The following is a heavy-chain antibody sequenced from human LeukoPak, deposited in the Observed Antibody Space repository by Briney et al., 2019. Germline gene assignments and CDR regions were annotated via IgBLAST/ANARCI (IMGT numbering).Heavy chain of an antibody. CDR1: GGSFSGYY. CDR3: ARVVCSGGSCNFYYYYYYGMDV. D-gene: IGHD2-15*01. V-gene: IGHV4-34*01. CDR2: INHSGST. J-gene: IGHJ6*02. Sequence: SETLSLTCAVYGGSFSGYYWSWIRQPPGKGLEWIGEINHSGSTNYNPSLKSRVTISVDTSKNQFSLKLSSVTAADTAVYYCARVVCSGGSCNFYYYYYYGMDVWGQGTTVTVSS.